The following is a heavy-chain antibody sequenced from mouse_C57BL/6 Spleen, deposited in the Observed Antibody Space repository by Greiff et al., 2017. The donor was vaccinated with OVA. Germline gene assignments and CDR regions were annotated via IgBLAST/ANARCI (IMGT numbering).Heavy chain of an antibody. J-gene: IGHJ1*03. V-gene: IGHV2-3*01. D-gene: IGHD1-1*01. CDR1: GFSLTSYG. CDR2: IWGDGST. Sequence: VMLVESGPGLVAPSQSLSITCTVSGFSLTSYGVSWVRQPPGKGLEWLGVIWGDGSTNYHSALISRLSISKDNFKSQVFLKLNSLQTDDTATYYCAKNPLLLRYWYFDVWGTGTTVTVSS. CDR3: AKNPLLLRYWYFDV.